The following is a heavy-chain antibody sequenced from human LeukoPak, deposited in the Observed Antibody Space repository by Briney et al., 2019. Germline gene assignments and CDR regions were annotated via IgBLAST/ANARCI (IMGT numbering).Heavy chain of an antibody. CDR1: GFTFSSYG. J-gene: IGHJ3*02. CDR3: AGVRVVWDVGDAFDI. Sequence: GGPLRLSCAASGFTFSSYGMHWVRQAPGKGLEWVSGINWNGGSTGYADSVKGRFTISRDDAKNSLYLQMNSLRAEDTALYYCAGVRVVWDVGDAFDIWGQGTKVTVSS. V-gene: IGHV3-20*04. CDR2: INWNGGST. D-gene: IGHD1-26*01.